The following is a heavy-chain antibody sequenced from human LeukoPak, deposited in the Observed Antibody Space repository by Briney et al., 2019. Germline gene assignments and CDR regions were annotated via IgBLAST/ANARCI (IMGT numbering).Heavy chain of an antibody. CDR2: ISGSGGTT. CDR3: AKDVGFLEWLVCFDY. J-gene: IGHJ4*02. D-gene: IGHD3-3*01. Sequence: GGSLRLSCAANGFTFSSYAMSWVRQAPGKGLEWVSGISGSGGTTYYAVSVKGRFTISRDNSKNTLYLPMNGLRAEDTALYYCAKDVGFLEWLVCFDYWGQGTLVTVSS. CDR1: GFTFSSYA. V-gene: IGHV3-23*01.